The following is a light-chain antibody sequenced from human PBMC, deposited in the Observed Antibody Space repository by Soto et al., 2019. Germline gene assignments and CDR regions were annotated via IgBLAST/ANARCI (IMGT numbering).Light chain of an antibody. CDR1: SSDVGSYNL. Sequence: QSDLTQPASGSGFPGQSITISCTGTSSDVGSYNLVSWYQQHPGKAPKLMIYEGSKRPSGVSNRFSGPKSGNTASLTISGLQAEDEADYYCCSYAGSSTYVFGTGTKVTVL. CDR2: EGS. J-gene: IGLJ1*01. CDR3: CSYAGSSTYV. V-gene: IGLV2-23*01.